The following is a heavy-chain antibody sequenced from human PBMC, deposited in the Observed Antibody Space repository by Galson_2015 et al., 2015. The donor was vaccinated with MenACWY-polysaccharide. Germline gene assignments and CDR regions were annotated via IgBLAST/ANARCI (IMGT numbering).Heavy chain of an antibody. CDR2: MNPNSGNT. D-gene: IGHD4-11*01. J-gene: IGHJ5*02. Sequence: VKVSCKASGYTFPRYDINWVRQATGQGPEWMGWMNPNSGNTGYAQKFQGRVTVTGNTSISTAYMELSGLRSEDTAVYYCARGIRRTVYWFDTWGQGTLVTVSS. CDR1: GYTFPRYD. V-gene: IGHV1-8*01. CDR3: ARGIRRTVYWFDT.